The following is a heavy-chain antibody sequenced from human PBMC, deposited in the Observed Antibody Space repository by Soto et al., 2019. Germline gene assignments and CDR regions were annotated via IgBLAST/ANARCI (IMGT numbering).Heavy chain of an antibody. J-gene: IGHJ6*02. V-gene: IGHV6-1*01. CDR3: TTQDIVVVPAAMRPYYYYGMDV. D-gene: IGHD2-2*01. Sequence: PSQTLSLTCAISGDSVSSNSAAWNWIRQSPSRGLEWLGRTYYRSKWYNDYAVSVKSRITINPDTSKNQFSLQLNSVTPEDTAVYYCTTQDIVVVPAAMRPYYYYGMDVWGQGTTVTVSS. CDR2: TYYRSKWYN. CDR1: GDSVSSNSAA.